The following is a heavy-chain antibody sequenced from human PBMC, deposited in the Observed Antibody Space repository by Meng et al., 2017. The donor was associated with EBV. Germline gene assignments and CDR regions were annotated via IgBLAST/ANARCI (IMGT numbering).Heavy chain of an antibody. V-gene: IGHV2-5*02. D-gene: IGHD6-6*01. Sequence: QITLKESCPTLVNPTQTLPLTFTFSGFSLSTRGVGVGWIRQPPGKALEWLALIYWDDDKRYSPSLKSRLTITKDTSKNQVVLTMTNMDPVDAATYYCAHIIAARPFDYWGQGTLVTVSS. CDR3: AHIIAARPFDY. J-gene: IGHJ4*02. CDR2: IYWDDDK. CDR1: GFSLSTRGVG.